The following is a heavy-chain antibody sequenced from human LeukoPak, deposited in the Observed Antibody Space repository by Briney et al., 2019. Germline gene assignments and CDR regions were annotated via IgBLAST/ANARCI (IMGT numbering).Heavy chain of an antibody. Sequence: GGSLRLSCAASGFNFSSYWMSWVRQAPGKGLEWVANINHAGGTKYYLDSVRGGFAISRDNAKYSVYLQMNSPRAEDTALYYCARGGAPDNWGQGTLVTVSS. CDR2: INHAGGTK. CDR1: GFNFSSYW. J-gene: IGHJ4*02. CDR3: ARGGAPDN. V-gene: IGHV3-7*01. D-gene: IGHD1-26*01.